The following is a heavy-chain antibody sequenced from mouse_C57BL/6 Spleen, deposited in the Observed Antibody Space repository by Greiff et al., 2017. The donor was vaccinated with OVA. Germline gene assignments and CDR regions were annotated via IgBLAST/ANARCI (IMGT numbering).Heavy chain of an antibody. V-gene: IGHV1-78*01. CDR1: GYTFTDHT. J-gene: IGHJ1*03. Sequence: VQLQQSDAELAKPGASVKISCKVSGYTFTDHTIHWMKQRPEQGLEWIGYIYPRDGSTKYNEKFKGKATLTADKSSSTAYMQLNSLTSEDSAVDFCARNDHYGSSYDWYFDVWGTGTTVTVSS. CDR2: IYPRDGST. D-gene: IGHD1-1*01. CDR3: ARNDHYGSSYDWYFDV.